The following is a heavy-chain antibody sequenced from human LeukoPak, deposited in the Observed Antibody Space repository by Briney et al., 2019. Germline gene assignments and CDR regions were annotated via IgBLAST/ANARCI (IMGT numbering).Heavy chain of an antibody. CDR2: IYTSGST. Sequence: SETLSLTCTVSGGSMTTYYWSWIRQPAGKGLEWIGRIYTSGSTNYNPSLKSRVTMSVDTSKNQFSLKLSSVTAADTAVYYCAREIAVAGTRYFQHWGQGTLVTVSS. D-gene: IGHD6-19*01. CDR1: GGSMTTYY. V-gene: IGHV4-4*07. J-gene: IGHJ1*01. CDR3: AREIAVAGTRYFQH.